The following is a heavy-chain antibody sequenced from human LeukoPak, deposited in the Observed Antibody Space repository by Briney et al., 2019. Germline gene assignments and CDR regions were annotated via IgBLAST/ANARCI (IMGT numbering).Heavy chain of an antibody. J-gene: IGHJ1*01. CDR2: IIPIFGTA. CDR3: ARDKVSVRYFDWLVDGFQH. Sequence: SVKVSCKASGYTFSSYAISWVRQAPGQGLEWMGGIIPIFGTANYAQKFQGRVTITADESTSTAYMELSSLRSEDTAVYYCARDKVSVRYFDWLVDGFQHWGQGTLVTVSS. V-gene: IGHV1-69*13. D-gene: IGHD3-9*01. CDR1: GYTFSSYA.